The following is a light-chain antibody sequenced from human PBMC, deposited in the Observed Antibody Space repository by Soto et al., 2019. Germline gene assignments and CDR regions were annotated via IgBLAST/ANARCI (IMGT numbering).Light chain of an antibody. CDR3: QHYNSYSEA. J-gene: IGKJ1*01. V-gene: IGKV1-5*03. Sequence: DIQMTQPPSTLSGSVGDRVTITCRASQTISSWLAWYQQKPGKAPKLLIYKASTLKSGVPPRFSGSGSGTEFTLTISSLQPDDLATYYCQHYNSYSEAFGQGTKVDIK. CDR1: QTISSW. CDR2: KAS.